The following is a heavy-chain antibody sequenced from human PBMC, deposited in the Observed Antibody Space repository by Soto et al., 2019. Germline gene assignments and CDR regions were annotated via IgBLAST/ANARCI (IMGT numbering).Heavy chain of an antibody. V-gene: IGHV3-30-3*01. D-gene: IGHD3-10*01. Sequence: SLRLSCAASGFTFSSYAMHWVRQAPGKGLEWVAVISYDGSNKYYADSVKGRFTISRDNSKNTLYLQMNSLRAEDTAVYYCARVGGSYDAFDIWGQGTMVTVSS. CDR1: GFTFSSYA. J-gene: IGHJ3*02. CDR3: ARVGGSYDAFDI. CDR2: ISYDGSNK.